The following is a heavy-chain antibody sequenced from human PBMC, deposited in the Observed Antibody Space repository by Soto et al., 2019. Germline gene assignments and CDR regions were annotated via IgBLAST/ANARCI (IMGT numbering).Heavy chain of an antibody. D-gene: IGHD6-19*01. Sequence: QVQLVESGGGVVQPGRSLRLSCAASGFTFSSYGMHWVRKAPGKGLEGVAVISYDGSNKYYADSVKGRFTISRDNSKNTLYLQMNSLRAEDTAVYYCAKDVVGSSGWYPNAFYYYYGMDVWGQGTTVTVSS. V-gene: IGHV3-30*18. J-gene: IGHJ6*02. CDR3: AKDVVGSSGWYPNAFYYYYGMDV. CDR1: GFTFSSYG. CDR2: ISYDGSNK.